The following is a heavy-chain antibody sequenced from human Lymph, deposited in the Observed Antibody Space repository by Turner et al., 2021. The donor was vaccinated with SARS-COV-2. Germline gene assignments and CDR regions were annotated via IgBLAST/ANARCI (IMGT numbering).Heavy chain of an antibody. CDR1: GFTFDDYA. J-gene: IGHJ4*02. Sequence: EVQPVESGGGLLQPGRSLRLSCAASGFTFDDYAMHWVRQAPGKGLEWVSGIDWSGGSIAYADAVKGRFTISRDNPKNSLYLQMNSLRAEDTAFYYCAKDLAGTYYSSFDYWGQGTLVTVSS. V-gene: IGHV3-9*01. CDR3: AKDLAGTYYSSFDY. CDR2: IDWSGGSI. D-gene: IGHD1-26*01.